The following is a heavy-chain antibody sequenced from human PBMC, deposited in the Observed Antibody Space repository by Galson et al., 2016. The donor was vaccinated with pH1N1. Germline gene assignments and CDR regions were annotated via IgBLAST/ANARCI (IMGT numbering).Heavy chain of an antibody. CDR2: IYPGDSDT. V-gene: IGHV5-51*03. CDR1: GYSFATDW. Sequence: QSGAEVKKAGESLKISCQASGYSFATDWIGWMRQTPGKGLEWVGIIYPGDSDTKYSPSFQGQVTMSVDKSISTAYLQWTSLKASDTAMYYCARLSMDPPYYFYFYMDVWGKGTTVTVSS. D-gene: IGHD2/OR15-2a*01. CDR3: ARLSMDPPYYFYFYMDV. J-gene: IGHJ6*03.